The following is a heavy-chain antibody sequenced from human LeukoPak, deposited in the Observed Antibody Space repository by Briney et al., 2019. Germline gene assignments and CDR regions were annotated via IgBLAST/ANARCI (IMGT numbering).Heavy chain of an antibody. J-gene: IGHJ3*02. CDR2: INPNSGGT. CDR1: GYTFTGYY. Sequence: ASVKVSCKASGYTFTGYYMHWVRQAPGQGLEWMGWINPNSGGTNYAQKFQGRVTMTRDTSTSTVYMELSSLRSEDTAVYYCARDGPRGYSYGYNAFDIWGQGTMVTVSS. D-gene: IGHD5-18*01. V-gene: IGHV1-2*02. CDR3: ARDGPRGYSYGYNAFDI.